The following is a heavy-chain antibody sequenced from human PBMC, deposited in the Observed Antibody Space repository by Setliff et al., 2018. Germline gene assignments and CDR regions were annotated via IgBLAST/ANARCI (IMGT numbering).Heavy chain of an antibody. V-gene: IGHV3-30*10. CDR3: AREPFPYYFDY. Sequence: GGSLRLSCAASGFTFSTYAIHWVRQGPGKGLEWVAVISYDGSNKYYTDSVKGRFTISRDNSKNTLYLQMNGLRAEDTAVYYCAREPFPYYFDYWGQGTLVTVSS. J-gene: IGHJ4*02. CDR1: GFTFSTYA. CDR2: ISYDGSNK.